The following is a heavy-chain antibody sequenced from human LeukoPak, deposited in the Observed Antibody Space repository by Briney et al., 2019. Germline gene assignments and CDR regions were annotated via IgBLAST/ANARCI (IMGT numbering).Heavy chain of an antibody. Sequence: GASVKVSCKASGYTFTSYAMNWVRQAPGQGLEWMGWINPNSGGTNYAQKFQGRVTMTRDTSISTAYMELSRLRSDDTAVYYCAAYSGYDRNFDYWGQGTLVTVSS. V-gene: IGHV1-2*02. CDR2: INPNSGGT. CDR1: GYTFTSYA. J-gene: IGHJ4*02. D-gene: IGHD5-12*01. CDR3: AAYSGYDRNFDY.